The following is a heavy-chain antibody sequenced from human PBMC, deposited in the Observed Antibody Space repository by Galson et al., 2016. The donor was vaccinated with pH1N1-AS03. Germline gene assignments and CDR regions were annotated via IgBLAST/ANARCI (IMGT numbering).Heavy chain of an antibody. J-gene: IGHJ5*02. CDR3: ARALPSNSGWFDP. CDR2: INPNSGGT. D-gene: IGHD2-2*01. V-gene: IGHV1-2*02. Sequence: SVKVSCKASGYTFTGYYMHWVRQAPGQGLEWMGWINPNSGGTNYAQKVQGRVTMTRDTSISTAYMELSRLRSDDTAVYYGARALPSNSGWFDPWGQGTLVTVSS. CDR1: GYTFTGYY.